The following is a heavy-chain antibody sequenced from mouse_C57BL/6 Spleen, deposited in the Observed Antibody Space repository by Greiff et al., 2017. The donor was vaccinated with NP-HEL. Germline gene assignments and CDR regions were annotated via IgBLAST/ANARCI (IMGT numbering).Heavy chain of an antibody. CDR3: ARGGTTGVGYFDV. J-gene: IGHJ1*03. CDR1: GCSITSGYY. D-gene: IGHD1-1*01. Sequence: EVKLEESGPGLVKPSQSLSLTCSVTGCSITSGYYWNWIRQFPGNKLEWMGYISYDGSNNYNPSLKNRISITRDTSKNQFFLKLNSVTTEDTATYYCARGGTTGVGYFDVWGTGTTVTVSS. CDR2: ISYDGSN. V-gene: IGHV3-6*01.